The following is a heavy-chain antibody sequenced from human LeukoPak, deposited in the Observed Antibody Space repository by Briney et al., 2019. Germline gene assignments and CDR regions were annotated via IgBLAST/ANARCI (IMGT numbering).Heavy chain of an antibody. D-gene: IGHD2-15*01. J-gene: IGHJ5*02. CDR1: GYTFTSYD. Sequence: GASVKVSCKASGYTFTSYDINGVRQATGQGLEWMGWMNPNSGNTGYAQKFQGRVTMTRDTSISTAYMELSRLRSDDTAVYYCARDWDIVVVVAATFSGFDPWGQGTLVTVSS. CDR3: ARDWDIVVVVAATFSGFDP. V-gene: IGHV1-8*02. CDR2: MNPNSGNT.